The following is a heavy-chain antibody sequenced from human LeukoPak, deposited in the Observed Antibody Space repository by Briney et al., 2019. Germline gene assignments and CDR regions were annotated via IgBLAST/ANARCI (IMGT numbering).Heavy chain of an antibody. CDR1: GGSFSGYY. CDR3: ARRTSQISYGLDTLYYFDY. D-gene: IGHD3-10*01. V-gene: IGHV4-34*01. CDR2: INHSGST. Sequence: SETLSLTCAVYGGSFSGYYWSWIRQPPGKGREWIGEINHSGSTNYNPSLKSRVTISVDTSKNQFSLKLSSVTAADTAAYYCARRTSQISYGLDTLYYFDYWGQGTLVTVSS. J-gene: IGHJ4*02.